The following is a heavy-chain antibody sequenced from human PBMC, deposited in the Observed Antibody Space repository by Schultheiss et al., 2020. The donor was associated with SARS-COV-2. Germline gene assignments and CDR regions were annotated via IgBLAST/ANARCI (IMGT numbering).Heavy chain of an antibody. CDR2: IYPGNSDT. CDR1: GYSFASYW. J-gene: IGHJ5*02. CDR3: ARRGYYDSSGYYYDSGVDP. D-gene: IGHD3-22*01. Sequence: GESLKISCQGSGYSFASYWIGWVRQLPGKDLEWMGIIYPGNSDTRYSPSFQGQVTISADKSISTAYLQWSSLKASDTAMYYCARRGYYDSSGYYYDSGVDPWGQGTLVTVSS. V-gene: IGHV5-51*01.